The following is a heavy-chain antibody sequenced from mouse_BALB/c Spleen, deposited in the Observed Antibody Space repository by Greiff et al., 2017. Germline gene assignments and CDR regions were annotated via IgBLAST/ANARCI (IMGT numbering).Heavy chain of an antibody. CDR2: ISYDGSN. J-gene: IGHJ3*01. CDR3: ADGYPAWFAY. CDR1: GYSITSGYY. V-gene: IGHV3-6*02. D-gene: IGHD2-3*01. Sequence: VQLKESGPGLVKPSQSLSLTCSVTGYSITSGYYWNWIRQFPGNKLEWMGYISYDGSNNYNPSLKNRISITRDTSKNQFFLKLNSVTTEDTATYYCADGYPAWFAYWGQGTLVTVSA.